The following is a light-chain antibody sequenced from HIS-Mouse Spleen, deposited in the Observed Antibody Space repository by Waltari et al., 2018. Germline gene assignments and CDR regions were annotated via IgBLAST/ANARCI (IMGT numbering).Light chain of an antibody. CDR2: AAS. CDR3: QQLNSYPPT. Sequence: DIQLTQSPSFLSASVGNTVNITCRASQGISSYLAWYQQKPGKAPNPPIYAASTLQSGVPSRFSGSGSGTEFTLTISSLQPEDFATYYCQQLNSYPPTFGQGTKVEIK. J-gene: IGKJ1*01. CDR1: QGISSY. V-gene: IGKV1-9*01.